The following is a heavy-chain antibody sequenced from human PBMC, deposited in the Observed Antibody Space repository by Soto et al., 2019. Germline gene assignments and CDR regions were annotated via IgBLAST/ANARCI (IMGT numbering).Heavy chain of an antibody. J-gene: IGHJ4*02. CDR1: GYTFTKYY. CDR2: INPSGGST. Sequence: QVQLVQSGAEVKKSGASVKVSCKASGYTFTKYYMHWVRQAPGQGLEWMGIINPSGGSTRFAQKFLGRVTLTRDTSTSTVYMELSSLRSDDTAVYYCARDRCDTTSCYEYDYWGQGTLVTVSS. CDR3: ARDRCDTTSCYEYDY. V-gene: IGHV1-46*01. D-gene: IGHD2-2*01.